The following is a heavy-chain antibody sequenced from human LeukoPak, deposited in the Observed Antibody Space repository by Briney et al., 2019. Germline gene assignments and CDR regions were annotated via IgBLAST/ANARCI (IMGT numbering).Heavy chain of an antibody. CDR1: GFTFSSYS. Sequence: PGGSLRLSCAPSGFTFSSYSMNWVRPAPGKGLEWVSSISSSSRYIYYADSVKGRFTISRDNARKSLYLQMNSLRDEDTSVYYCARDSQAYGRGGRCSMFDYWGQGNLVTVS. D-gene: IGHD2-15*01. V-gene: IGHV3-21*01. CDR2: ISSSSRYI. CDR3: ARDSQAYGRGGRCSMFDY. J-gene: IGHJ4*02.